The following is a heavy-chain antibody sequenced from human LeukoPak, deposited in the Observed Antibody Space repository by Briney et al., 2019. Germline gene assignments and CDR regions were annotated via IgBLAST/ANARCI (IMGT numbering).Heavy chain of an antibody. D-gene: IGHD1-1*01. J-gene: IGHJ4*02. CDR1: GGSISSSGYY. CDR3: ARGPRYNWNDGFDY. V-gene: IGHV4-39*01. CDR2: IYYSGST. Sequence: SETLSLTCTVSGGSISSSGYYWGWIRQPPGKGLESIGIIYYSGSTYYNPSLKSRVTISADTSKSQFSLKLRSMTAADTAVYYCARGPRYNWNDGFDYWGQGTLVTVSS.